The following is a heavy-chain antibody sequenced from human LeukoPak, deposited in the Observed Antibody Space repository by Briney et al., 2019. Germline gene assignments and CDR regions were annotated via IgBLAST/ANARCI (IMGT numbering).Heavy chain of an antibody. D-gene: IGHD3-3*01. Sequence: GGSLRLSCAASGFTVSSNYMSWVRQAPGKGLEWVSVIYSGGSTYYADSVKGRFTISRDNSKNTLYLQMNSLRAEDTAVYYCAKGSLRFLEWLSLGYWGQGTLVTVSS. CDR2: IYSGGST. CDR1: GFTVSSNY. CDR3: AKGSLRFLEWLSLGY. V-gene: IGHV3-53*01. J-gene: IGHJ4*02.